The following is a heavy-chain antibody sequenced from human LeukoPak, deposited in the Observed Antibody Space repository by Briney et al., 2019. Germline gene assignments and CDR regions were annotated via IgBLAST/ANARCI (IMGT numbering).Heavy chain of an antibody. CDR2: FDPEDVET. J-gene: IGHJ4*02. CDR1: GNTFTDLS. Sequence: GCSVTVSCKVSGNTFTDLSMNWVRPAPGRGLGWMGGFDPEDVETIYAQKFQGRVTMTEDTSTATAYMELSSLRPDDTAVYYCATDFYRGRQFDYWGQETQGTVSS. D-gene: IGHD2/OR15-2a*01. CDR3: ATDFYRGRQFDY. V-gene: IGHV1-24*01.